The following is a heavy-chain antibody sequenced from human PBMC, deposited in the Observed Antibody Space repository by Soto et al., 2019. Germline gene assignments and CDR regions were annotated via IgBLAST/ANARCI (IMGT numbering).Heavy chain of an antibody. Sequence: QVHLVQSGAEVKKPGASVKVSCKGSGYAFTTYGITWVRQAPGQGLEWMGWVSAHNGNTNYAKKLQGRVTVTRDTSTSTAAMELRSLRSDDTAVYYCARGRDGDYWGQGALVTVSS. CDR3: ARGRDGDY. V-gene: IGHV1-18*01. CDR1: GYAFTTYG. D-gene: IGHD6-6*01. CDR2: VSAHNGNT. J-gene: IGHJ4*02.